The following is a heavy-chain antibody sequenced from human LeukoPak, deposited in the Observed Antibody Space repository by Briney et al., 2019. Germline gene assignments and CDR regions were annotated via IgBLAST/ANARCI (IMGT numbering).Heavy chain of an antibody. Sequence: PSETLSLTCTVSGGSISSSSYYWGWIRQPPGKGLEWIGTISYSGTTYYNPSLKSRATISVDKSKTQFSLNLSSVTAADTAVYYCARNADDFWSGYYMFDYWGQGTLVTVSS. CDR3: ARNADDFWSGYYMFDY. CDR2: ISYSGTT. D-gene: IGHD3-3*01. CDR1: GGSISSSSYY. V-gene: IGHV4-39*07. J-gene: IGHJ4*02.